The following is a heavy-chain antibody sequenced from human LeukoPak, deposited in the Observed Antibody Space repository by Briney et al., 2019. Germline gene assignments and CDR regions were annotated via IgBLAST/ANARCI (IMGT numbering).Heavy chain of an antibody. V-gene: IGHV3-23*01. D-gene: IGHD2-2*01. CDR3: AKGVKEDCSSTSCYASPFDY. CDR1: GFTFSSYA. Sequence: GGSLRLSCAASGFTFSSYAMSWVRQAPGKGLEWVSAISGSGGSTYYADSVKGRFTIPRDNSKNTLYLQMNSLRAEDTAVYYCAKGVKEDCSSTSCYASPFDYWGQGTLVTVSS. J-gene: IGHJ4*02. CDR2: ISGSGGST.